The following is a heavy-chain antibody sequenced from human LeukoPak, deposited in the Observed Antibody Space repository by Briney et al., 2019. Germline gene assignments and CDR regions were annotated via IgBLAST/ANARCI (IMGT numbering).Heavy chain of an antibody. D-gene: IGHD1-26*01. CDR1: GGSISSYY. V-gene: IGHV4-59*08. Sequence: SETLSLTCTVSGGSISSYYWSWIRQPPGKGLEWIGYIYYSGSTNYNPSLKSRVTISVDTSKNQFSLELSSVTAADTAVYYCARGLPLGAYYFDYWGQGTLVTVSS. J-gene: IGHJ4*02. CDR2: IYYSGST. CDR3: ARGLPLGAYYFDY.